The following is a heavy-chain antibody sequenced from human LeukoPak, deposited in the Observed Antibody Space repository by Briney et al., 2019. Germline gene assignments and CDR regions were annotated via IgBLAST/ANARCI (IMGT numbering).Heavy chain of an antibody. CDR1: GYTFTSYG. J-gene: IGHJ4*02. V-gene: IGHV1-18*01. D-gene: IGHD2-15*01. Sequence: ASVKVSCKASGYTFTSYGISWVRQAPGQGLEWMGWISAYNGNTNYAQKLQGRVTMTTDTSTSTAYMELRSLRSDDTAVYYCARDHCSGGSCPVFDYWGQGTLVTVSS. CDR2: ISAYNGNT. CDR3: ARDHCSGGSCPVFDY.